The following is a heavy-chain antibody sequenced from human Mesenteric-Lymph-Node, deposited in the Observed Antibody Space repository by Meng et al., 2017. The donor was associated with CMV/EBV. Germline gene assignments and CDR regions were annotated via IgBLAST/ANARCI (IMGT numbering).Heavy chain of an antibody. J-gene: IGHJ4*02. CDR2: INPKSGGT. V-gene: IGHV1-2*02. Sequence: ASVKVSCKASGYTFTGCYIHWLRQAPGQGLEWMGWINPKSGGTHFAQSFQGRVTITTDESTSTAYMELSSLRSEDTAVYYCARTYYYDSSGYFDYWGQGTLVTVSS. CDR1: GYTFTGCY. CDR3: ARTYYYDSSGYFDY. D-gene: IGHD3-22*01.